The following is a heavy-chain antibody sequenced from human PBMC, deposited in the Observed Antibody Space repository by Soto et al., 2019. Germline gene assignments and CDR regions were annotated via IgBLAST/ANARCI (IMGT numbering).Heavy chain of an antibody. J-gene: IGHJ6*02. V-gene: IGHV3-48*02. Sequence: GGSLRLSCAASGFTFSDYRMTWVRQAPGKGLEWISYISSSSTNIYYADSVKGRFTISRDNAKNSLYLQMNSLRDDDTAVYYCARFYYDSSGYLPSPYYYYYGMDVWGQGTTVTVSS. CDR1: GFTFSDYR. CDR2: ISSSSTNI. D-gene: IGHD3-22*01. CDR3: ARFYYDSSGYLPSPYYYYYGMDV.